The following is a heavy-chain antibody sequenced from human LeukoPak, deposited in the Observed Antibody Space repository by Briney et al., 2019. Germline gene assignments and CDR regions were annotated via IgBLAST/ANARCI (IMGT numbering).Heavy chain of an antibody. J-gene: IGHJ4*02. CDR2: IYYSGST. D-gene: IGHD6-13*01. CDR3: ARGGVSIAAAGFVDY. CDR1: GGSISSGDYY. V-gene: IGHV4-30-4*01. Sequence: PSQTLSLTCTVSGGSISSGDYYWSWIRQPPGKGLEWIGYIYYSGSTYYNPSLKSRVTISVDTSKNQFSLKLSSVTAADTAVYYCARGGVSIAAAGFVDYWGQGTLVTVSS.